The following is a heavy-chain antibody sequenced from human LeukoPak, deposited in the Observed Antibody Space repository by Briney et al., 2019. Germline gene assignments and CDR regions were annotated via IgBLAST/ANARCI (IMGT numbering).Heavy chain of an antibody. D-gene: IGHD3-3*01. J-gene: IGHJ5*01. CDR3: ARAEGIFGVAKPLDS. V-gene: IGHV1-2*02. CDR2: INPNSGGT. CDR1: GYTFTGYY. Sequence: ASVKVSCKASGYTFTGYYTHWVRQAPGQGLEWMGWINPNSGGTNYAQKFQGRVTMTRDTSISTAYMELSRLRSDDTAVYYCARAEGIFGVAKPLDSWGQGTLVTVSS.